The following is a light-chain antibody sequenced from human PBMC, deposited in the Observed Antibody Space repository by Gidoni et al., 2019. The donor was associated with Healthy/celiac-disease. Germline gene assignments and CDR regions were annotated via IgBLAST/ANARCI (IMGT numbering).Light chain of an antibody. V-gene: IGLV3-1*01. J-gene: IGLJ2*01. CDR2: QDS. CDR1: QLGDKY. CDR3: QAWDSSTLV. Sequence: SNELTQPPSVSVSPGQTASITCSGDQLGDKYACWYQQKPGQSPVLVIYQDSKRPSGIPERFSGSNSGNTATLTISGTQAMDEADYYCQAWDSSTLVFGGGTKLTVL.